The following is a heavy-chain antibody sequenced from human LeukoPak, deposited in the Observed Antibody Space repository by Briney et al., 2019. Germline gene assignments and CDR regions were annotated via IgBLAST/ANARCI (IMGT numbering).Heavy chain of an antibody. V-gene: IGHV3-30*02. J-gene: IGHJ4*02. CDR1: GFTFSSYG. CDR3: AKEKTYYDFWSQDYYFDY. Sequence: PGGSLRLSCAASGFTFSSYGMHWVRQAPGKGLEWVAFIGYNGSNKYYAASVKGRFTISRDNSKNTLYLQMNSLRAEDTAVYYCAKEKTYYDFWSQDYYFDYWGQGTLVTVSS. CDR2: IGYNGSNK. D-gene: IGHD3/OR15-3a*01.